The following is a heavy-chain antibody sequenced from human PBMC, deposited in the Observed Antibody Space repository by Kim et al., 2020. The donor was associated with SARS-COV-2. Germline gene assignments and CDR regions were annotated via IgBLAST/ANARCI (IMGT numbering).Heavy chain of an antibody. Sequence: GGSLRLSCAASGFTFSSYAMSWVRQAPGKGLEWVSAISGSGGSTYYADSVKGRFTISRDNSKNTLYLQMNSLRAEDTAVYYCAKARIAAAGTARPKYYFDYWGQGTLVTVSS. CDR3: AKARIAAAGTARPKYYFDY. D-gene: IGHD6-13*01. CDR2: ISGSGGST. V-gene: IGHV3-23*01. J-gene: IGHJ4*02. CDR1: GFTFSSYA.